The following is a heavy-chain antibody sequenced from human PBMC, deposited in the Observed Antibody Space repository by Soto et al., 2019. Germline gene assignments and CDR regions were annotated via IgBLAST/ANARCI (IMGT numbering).Heavy chain of an antibody. CDR1: GGSFGSYS. J-gene: IGHJ4*02. Sequence: GTLSLTXPVSGGSFGSYSWSWFRQPPGKGLEWFEDISCSGSTNYNPSLQSRDTISVDTTANQFSLRQSSVSAADTAVSYCAGGTDMVCSLDDWGQGTPVTVSS. D-gene: IGHD5-18*01. CDR2: ISCSGST. CDR3: AGGTDMVCSLDD. V-gene: IGHV4-59*01.